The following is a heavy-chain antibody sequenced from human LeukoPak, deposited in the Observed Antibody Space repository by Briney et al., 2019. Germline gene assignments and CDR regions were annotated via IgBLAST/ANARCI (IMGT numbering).Heavy chain of an antibody. CDR3: ARSYYDFWSGYSSRVLDY. CDR1: GYTFTGYY. D-gene: IGHD3-3*01. V-gene: IGHV1-2*02. Sequence: GASGKVSCKASGYTFTGYYMHWVRQAPGQGLEWMGWINPNSGGTNYAQKFQGRVTMTRDMSISTAYVELSRLRSDDTAVYYCARSYYDFWSGYSSRVLDYWGQGTLVTVSS. J-gene: IGHJ4*02. CDR2: INPNSGGT.